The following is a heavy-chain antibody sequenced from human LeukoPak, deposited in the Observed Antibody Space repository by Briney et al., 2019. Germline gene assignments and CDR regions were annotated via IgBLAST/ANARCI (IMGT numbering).Heavy chain of an antibody. D-gene: IGHD3-10*01. CDR3: TRHGDYYGSGSYYQYYYYYYMDV. J-gene: IGHJ6*03. CDR1: GFTFSGSA. Sequence: GGSLRLSCAASGFTFSGSAMHWVRQASGKGLEWVGRIRSEANSYATAYAASVKGRFTISRDDSKNTAYLQMNSLKTEDTAVYYCTRHGDYYGSGSYYQYYYYYYMDVWGKGTTVTVSS. CDR2: IRSEANSYAT. V-gene: IGHV3-73*01.